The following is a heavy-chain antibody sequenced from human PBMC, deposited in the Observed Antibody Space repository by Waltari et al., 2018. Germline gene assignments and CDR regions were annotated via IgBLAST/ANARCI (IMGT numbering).Heavy chain of an antibody. J-gene: IGHJ5*02. CDR2: INDGNGNT. CDR1: GYTFTNYA. CDR3: ARDLVTRGGWFDP. Sequence: QVHLVQSGAEVKKPGASVKVSCKASGYTFTNYAINWGRQAPGQRLEWMGWINDGNGNTEYSQKFQGGVTISRDTSANTAYMELSSLTSEDTAIYYCARDLVTRGGWFDPWGQGTLVTVSP. D-gene: IGHD2-21*02. V-gene: IGHV1-3*01.